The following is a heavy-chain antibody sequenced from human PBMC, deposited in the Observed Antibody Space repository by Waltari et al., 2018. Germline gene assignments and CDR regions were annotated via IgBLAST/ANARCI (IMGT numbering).Heavy chain of an antibody. Sequence: QVQLQESGPGLVKPSETLSLTCTVPGGSISSYYWSWIRQPPGKGLEWIGYIYYSGSTNYNPSLKSRVTISVDTSKNQFSLKLSSVTAADTAVYYCARDNGYSYGLRYFDYWGQGTLVTVSS. CDR2: IYYSGST. CDR1: GGSISSYY. V-gene: IGHV4-59*01. J-gene: IGHJ4*02. CDR3: ARDNGYSYGLRYFDY. D-gene: IGHD5-18*01.